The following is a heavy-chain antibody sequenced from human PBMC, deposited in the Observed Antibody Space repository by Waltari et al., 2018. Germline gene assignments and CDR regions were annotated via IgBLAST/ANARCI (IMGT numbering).Heavy chain of an antibody. Sequence: EVRLVESGGGLVKPGGSLRLSCAASGFTFGRDGRDWVRQAPGKGLEWVSSISSLSKYTYYADSVKGRFTISRDNAKNSLYLQMNSLRAEDTAVYFCARDGISSTQSGYFDYWGQGVLVTVSS. V-gene: IGHV3-21*01. CDR2: ISSLSKYT. CDR3: ARDGISSTQSGYFDY. D-gene: IGHD6-13*01. CDR1: GFTFGRDG. J-gene: IGHJ4*02.